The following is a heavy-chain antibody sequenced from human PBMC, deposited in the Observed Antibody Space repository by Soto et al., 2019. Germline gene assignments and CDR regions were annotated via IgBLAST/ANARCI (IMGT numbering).Heavy chain of an antibody. Sequence: GGSLRLSCAASGFTFRSYWMSWVRQAPGKGLEWVANIKQDGSEKYYVDSVKGRFTISRDNAKNSLYLQMNSLRAEDTAVYYCARERTIFGVSGYWGQGTLVTGS. CDR1: GFTFRSYW. J-gene: IGHJ4*02. CDR2: IKQDGSEK. CDR3: ARERTIFGVSGY. D-gene: IGHD3-3*01. V-gene: IGHV3-7*03.